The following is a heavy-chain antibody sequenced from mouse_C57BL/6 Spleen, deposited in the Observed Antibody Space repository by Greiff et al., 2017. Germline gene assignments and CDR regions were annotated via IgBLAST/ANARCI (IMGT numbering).Heavy chain of an antibody. CDR2: ISSGSSTI. CDR1: GFTFSDYG. Sequence: EVQLQESGGGLVKPGGSLILSCAASGFTFSDYGMHWVRQAPEKGLKWVAYISSGSSTIYYADTVKGRFTISRDNAKNTLFLQRPSLRSEDTAMYYCARPLFAYWGQGTLGTVSA. D-gene: IGHD6-1*01. J-gene: IGHJ3*01. CDR3: ARPLFAY. V-gene: IGHV5-17*01.